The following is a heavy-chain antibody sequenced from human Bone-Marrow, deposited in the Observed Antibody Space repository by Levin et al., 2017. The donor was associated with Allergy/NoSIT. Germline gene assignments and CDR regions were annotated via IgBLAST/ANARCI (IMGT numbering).Heavy chain of an antibody. J-gene: IGHJ3*02. V-gene: IGHV4-30-4*01. D-gene: IGHD3-10*01. CDR1: GVSINSGDYY. Sequence: KASETLSLTCSVSGVSINSGDYYWSWIRQAPGKGLEWIGYIYYSGSPYYSPSLRSRLSISEDTSKNQFSMKLSSVTAADTAVYYCARVADLGAAFDIWGQGAMVTVSS. CDR3: ARVADLGAAFDI. CDR2: IYYSGSP.